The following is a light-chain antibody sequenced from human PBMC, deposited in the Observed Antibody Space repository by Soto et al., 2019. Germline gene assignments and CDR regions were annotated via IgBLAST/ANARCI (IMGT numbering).Light chain of an antibody. CDR2: SAS. CDR1: PNINNY. V-gene: IGKV1-5*03. J-gene: IGKJ2*01. Sequence: DIQMTQSPSTLSASVGDTVTITCRASPNINNYLAWYLQKPGKAPKLLIYSASTLESGVPLRFSVSGSGTEFTLTISSLQPDDFATYFCQQYNSYSYTFGQGTKL. CDR3: QQYNSYSYT.